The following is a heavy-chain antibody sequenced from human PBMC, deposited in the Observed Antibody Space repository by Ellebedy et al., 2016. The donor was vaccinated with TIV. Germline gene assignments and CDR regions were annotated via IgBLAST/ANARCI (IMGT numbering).Heavy chain of an antibody. CDR1: GYSISSDYY. V-gene: IGHV4-38-2*02. CDR3: ARDGNYSSGYYRSSQIDY. CDR2: FYHSGNT. D-gene: IGHD3-22*01. Sequence: MPSETLSLTCTVSGYSISSDYYWGWIRQPPGKGLEWIGSFYHSGNTYYNPSLKSRVTISVDTSKNQFSLRLSSVTAADTAVYYCARDGNYSSGYYRSSQIDYWGQGALVTVSS. J-gene: IGHJ4*02.